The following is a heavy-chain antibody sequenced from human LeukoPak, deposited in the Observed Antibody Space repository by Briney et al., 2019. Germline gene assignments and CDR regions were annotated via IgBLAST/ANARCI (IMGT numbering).Heavy chain of an antibody. CDR3: ARARGRSLITTIDY. CDR2: ITAYNGNT. V-gene: IGHV1-18*01. CDR1: GYTFTIYG. Sequence: ASVKVSCKASGYTFTIYGISWVRQASGQGLEWMRWITAYNGNTNSAQKLQGRVTMTTDTSTSTAYMELRSLRSDDTAVYYCARARGRSLITTIDYWGQGTLVTVSS. D-gene: IGHD5-24*01. J-gene: IGHJ4*02.